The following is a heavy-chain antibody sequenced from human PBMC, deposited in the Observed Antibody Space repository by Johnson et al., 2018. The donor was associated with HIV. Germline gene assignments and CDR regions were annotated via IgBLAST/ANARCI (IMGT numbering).Heavy chain of an antibody. D-gene: IGHD3-22*01. Sequence: QVQLVESGGGVVQPGRSLRLSCAASGFTFSSYAMHWVRQAPGKGLEWVAVISYDGSNKYYADSVKGRFTISRDNSKNTLYLQMNSLRAEDTAVYYCAKVYDSSAYYSYDAFDIWGQGTMVTVSS. V-gene: IGHV3-30-3*01. J-gene: IGHJ3*02. CDR3: AKVYDSSAYYSYDAFDI. CDR2: ISYDGSNK. CDR1: GFTFSSYA.